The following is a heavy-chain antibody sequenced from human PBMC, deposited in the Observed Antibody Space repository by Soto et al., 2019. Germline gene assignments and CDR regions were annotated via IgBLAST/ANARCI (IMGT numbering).Heavy chain of an antibody. D-gene: IGHD6-19*01. J-gene: IGHJ4*02. CDR2: INAGDGNT. CDR1: GYTFTNYA. CDR3: ARDPGYSSGWYYFDC. V-gene: IGHV1-3*01. Sequence: ASVKVSCKASGYTFTNYAMHWVRQAPGQRLEWMGWINAGDGNTKYSQKFQGRVTITRDTSATTAYMDLSSLTSEDTAVYYCARDPGYSSGWYYFDCRAQRTPVTVSS.